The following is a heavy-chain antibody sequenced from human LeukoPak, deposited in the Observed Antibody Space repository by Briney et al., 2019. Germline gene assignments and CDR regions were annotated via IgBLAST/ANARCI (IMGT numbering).Heavy chain of an antibody. J-gene: IGHJ4*02. CDR1: GFTFSSYA. Sequence: GGSLRLSCAASGFTFSSYAISWVRQAPGKGLEWVSAISGSGGSTYYADSVKGRFTISRDNSKNTLYLQMNSLRAEDTAVYYCAKAVSTYYYDSSGYYYFDYWGQGTLVTVSS. D-gene: IGHD3-22*01. CDR3: AKAVSTYYYDSSGYYYFDY. CDR2: ISGSGGST. V-gene: IGHV3-23*01.